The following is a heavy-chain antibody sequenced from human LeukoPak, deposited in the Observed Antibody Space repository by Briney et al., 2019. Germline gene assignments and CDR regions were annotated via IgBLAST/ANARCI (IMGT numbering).Heavy chain of an antibody. V-gene: IGHV3-23*01. Sequence: PGGSLRLSCAASGFTFSSYGMSWVRQAPGKGLEWVSAISGSGGSTYYADSVKGRFTISRDNSKNTLYLQMNSLRAEDTAVYYCARSVVPAAQQSGLRYFDYWGQGTLVTVSS. CDR1: GFTFSSYG. J-gene: IGHJ4*02. CDR3: ARSVVPAAQQSGLRYFDY. D-gene: IGHD2-2*01. CDR2: ISGSGGST.